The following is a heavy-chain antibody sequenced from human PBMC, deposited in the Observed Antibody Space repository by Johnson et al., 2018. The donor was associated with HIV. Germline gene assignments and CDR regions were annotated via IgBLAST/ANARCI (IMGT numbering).Heavy chain of an antibody. V-gene: IGHV3-30*04. Sequence: QVQLVESGGGVVRPGRSLRLSCAASGFTFSSYAMHWVRQAPGKVLEWVAVISYDGSNKYYADSVKGRFTISRDNSKNTLYLQMNSLRAEDTAVYYCAKDVGGWELVLDAFDIWGQGTMVTVSS. CDR2: ISYDGSNK. D-gene: IGHD1-26*01. J-gene: IGHJ3*02. CDR1: GFTFSSYA. CDR3: AKDVGGWELVLDAFDI.